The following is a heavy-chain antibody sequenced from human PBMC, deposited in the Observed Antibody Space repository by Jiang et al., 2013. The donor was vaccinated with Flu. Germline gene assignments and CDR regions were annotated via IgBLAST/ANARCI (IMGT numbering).Heavy chain of an antibody. CDR3: ARSRSAAGTFDH. CDR1: GYRFTSYW. V-gene: IGHV5-10-1*01. D-gene: IGHD6-13*01. CDR2: IDPSDSYT. Sequence: GAEVKKPGESLRISCKVSGYRFTSYWITWVRQMPGKGLEWMGRIDPSDSYTNYSPSFQGHVTISADKSINTAYLQWSNLKASDSAMYYCARSRSAAGTFDHWGQGTLLTVSS. J-gene: IGHJ4*02.